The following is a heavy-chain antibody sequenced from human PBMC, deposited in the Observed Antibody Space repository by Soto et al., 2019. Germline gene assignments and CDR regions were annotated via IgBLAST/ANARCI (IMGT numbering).Heavy chain of an antibody. CDR3: ARESGGYDSSTRYGLDV. J-gene: IGHJ6*02. V-gene: IGHV4-31*03. CDR1: GGSISSGGYY. D-gene: IGHD6-25*01. CDR2: IYYSGST. Sequence: QVQLQESGPGLVKPSQTLSLTCTVSGGSISSGGYYWSWIRQHPEKGLEWIGYIYYSGSTYYNPSLNSRVIISVDRSKNQFSLNLSSVTAADTAIYYCARESGGYDSSTRYGLDVWGQGTTVTVSS.